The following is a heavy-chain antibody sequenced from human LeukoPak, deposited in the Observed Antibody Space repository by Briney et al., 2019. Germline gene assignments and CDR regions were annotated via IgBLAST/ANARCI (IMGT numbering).Heavy chain of an antibody. CDR2: IYPSNSDT. J-gene: IGHJ4*02. V-gene: IGHV5-51*01. CDR3: VRSYSRSD. Sequence: GESLKISCKGSGYSFSTYWIGWVRQMPGKGLEWMGIIYPSNSDTRYSPSFQGQVTITADKSISTAYLQWNSLKASDSAMYYCVRSYSRSDWGQGTLLTVSS. D-gene: IGHD6-6*01. CDR1: GYSFSTYW.